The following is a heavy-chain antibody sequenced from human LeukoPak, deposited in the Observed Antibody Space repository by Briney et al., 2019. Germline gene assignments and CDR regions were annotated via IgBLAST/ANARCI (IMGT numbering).Heavy chain of an antibody. CDR3: ARDPRWYYDFWSGYLDY. CDR1: GFTFSSYW. D-gene: IGHD3-3*01. J-gene: IGHJ4*02. V-gene: IGHV3-74*01. Sequence: GGSLRLSCAASGFTFSSYWMHWVRQAPGKGLVWVSRINSDGSSTSYADSVKGRFTISSDNAKNTLYLQMNSLRAEDTAVYYCARDPRWYYDFWSGYLDYWGQGTLVTVSS. CDR2: INSDGSST.